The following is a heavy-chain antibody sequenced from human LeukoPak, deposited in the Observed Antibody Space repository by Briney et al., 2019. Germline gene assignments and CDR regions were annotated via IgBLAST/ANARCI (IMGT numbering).Heavy chain of an antibody. V-gene: IGHV3-7*04. CDR1: GFTFRRFW. CDR2: IKQDGSDK. Sequence: GGSLRLSCTASGFTFRRFWMSWAPHAPGRGLECVAHIKQDGSDKYYVDAVKGRFTISRDNAENSVDLQMNSLTAEDTAVYYCVRDVPPDTFDIWGQGTMVSASS. CDR3: VRDVPPDTFDI. J-gene: IGHJ3*02.